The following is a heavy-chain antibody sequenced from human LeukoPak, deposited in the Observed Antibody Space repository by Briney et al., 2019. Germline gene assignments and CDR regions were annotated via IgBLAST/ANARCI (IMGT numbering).Heavy chain of an antibody. Sequence: GGSLRLSCTASGFTFGDYAMSWVRQAPGKGLEWVSAISGSGGSTYYADSVKGRFTISRDNSKNTLYLQMNSLRAEDTAVYYCAKGRPIVVVPAAISNWFDPWGQGTLVTVSS. V-gene: IGHV3-23*01. CDR1: GFTFGDYA. CDR3: AKGRPIVVVPAAISNWFDP. D-gene: IGHD2-2*01. CDR2: ISGSGGST. J-gene: IGHJ5*02.